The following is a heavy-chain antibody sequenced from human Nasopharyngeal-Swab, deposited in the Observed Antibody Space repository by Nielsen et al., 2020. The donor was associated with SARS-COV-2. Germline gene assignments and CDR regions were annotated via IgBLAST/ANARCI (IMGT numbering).Heavy chain of an antibody. CDR2: ISSSSSYI. J-gene: IGHJ4*02. D-gene: IGHD3-16*01. CDR3: ASKTSYDYVWGTDY. Sequence: VRQAPGKGLEWVSSISSSSSYIYYAGSVKGRFTISRDNAKNSLYLQMNSLRAEDTAMYYCASKTSYDYVWGTDYWGQGTLVTVSS. V-gene: IGHV3-21*01.